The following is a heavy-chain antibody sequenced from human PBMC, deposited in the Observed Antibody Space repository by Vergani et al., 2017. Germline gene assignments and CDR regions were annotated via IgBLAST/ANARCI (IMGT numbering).Heavy chain of an antibody. CDR1: GGSISSSNW. D-gene: IGHD2-2*02. Sequence: QVQLQESGPGLVKPSGTLSLTCAVSGGSISSSNWWSWVRQPPGKGLDWIGGIYHSGSTNYNPSLKSRANISVDKSKNQFSLKLSSVTAADTAGYYWARFENGYCSSTSCYTSAEYWGQGTLVTVSS. V-gene: IGHV4-4*02. CDR3: ARFENGYCSSTSCYTSAEY. J-gene: IGHJ4*02. CDR2: IYHSGST.